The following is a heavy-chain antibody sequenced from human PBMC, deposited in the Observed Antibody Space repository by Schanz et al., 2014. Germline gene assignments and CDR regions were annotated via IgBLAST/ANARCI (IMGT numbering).Heavy chain of an antibody. CDR3: ARTASHDVWRGYIPHYAFDL. Sequence: QVPLVQSGADVKKPGASVTVSCKASGNTLSAYYIHWIRQAPGQGLEWMGWIDPNSGGTNYAQKFQGRVTMTSDTSITTVYMEVNSLTSDDTAVFYCARTASHDVWRGYIPHYAFDLWGQGTVVIVSS. J-gene: IGHJ3*01. CDR2: IDPNSGGT. D-gene: IGHD3-3*01. V-gene: IGHV1-2*02. CDR1: GNTLSAYY.